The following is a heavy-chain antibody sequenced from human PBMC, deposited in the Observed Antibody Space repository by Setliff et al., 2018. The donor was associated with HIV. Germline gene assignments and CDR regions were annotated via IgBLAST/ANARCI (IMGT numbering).Heavy chain of an antibody. CDR1: GLTFEYYA. CDR3: AQDYTATFWEYNWFDP. J-gene: IGHJ5*02. V-gene: IGHV3-23*01. Sequence: GGSLRLSCAAPGLTFEYYAMTWVRQAPGKGLEWGSGISGSGDSTYYAPAVKGRFTISRDNVKNILYLQMNNLRAEDTALYFCAQDYTATFWEYNWFDPWGQGTLVTVSS. D-gene: IGHD3-3*01. CDR2: ISGSGDST.